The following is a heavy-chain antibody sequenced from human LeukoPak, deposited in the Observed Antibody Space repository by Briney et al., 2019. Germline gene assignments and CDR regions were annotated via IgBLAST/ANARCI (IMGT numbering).Heavy chain of an antibody. CDR3: ARDHALWSNCFDY. J-gene: IGHJ4*02. CDR1: GYTFTAYY. V-gene: IGHV1-18*04. D-gene: IGHD2-21*01. CDR2: ISARNGNT. Sequence: ASVKVSCKASGYTFTAYYMHWVRQAPGQGLEWMGWISARNGNTNFSQRLQGRVTMTTDTSTSTAYMELRGLTSDDTAVYYCARDHALWSNCFDYWGQGTLVTVSS.